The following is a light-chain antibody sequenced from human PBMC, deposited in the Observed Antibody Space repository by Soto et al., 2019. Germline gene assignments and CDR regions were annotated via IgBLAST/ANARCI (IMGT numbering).Light chain of an antibody. CDR1: QSVSSY. CDR2: AAS. Sequence: EIVLTQSPATLSLSPGERATLSCRASQSVSSYLAWYQQKPGQAPRLLIYAASNRATGIPARFSGSGSGTDFTLTISSLEPEDFAVDYCQQRSNWPAKYTFGQGTKLEIK. J-gene: IGKJ2*01. CDR3: QQRSNWPAKYT. V-gene: IGKV3-11*01.